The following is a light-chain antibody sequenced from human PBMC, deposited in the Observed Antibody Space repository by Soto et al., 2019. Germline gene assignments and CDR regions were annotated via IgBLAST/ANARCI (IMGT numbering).Light chain of an antibody. CDR1: SSDVSRYNY. V-gene: IGLV2-14*01. CDR2: EVS. CDR3: SLYTSSSTYV. J-gene: IGLJ1*01. Sequence: QSALPQPDSVSGSPGQSITISCTGTSSDVSRYNYVSWYQRHPGKVPKLMIYEVSNRPSGVSNRFSGSKSGNTASLTISGLQAEDEADYYCSLYTSSSTYVFGTGTKVTV.